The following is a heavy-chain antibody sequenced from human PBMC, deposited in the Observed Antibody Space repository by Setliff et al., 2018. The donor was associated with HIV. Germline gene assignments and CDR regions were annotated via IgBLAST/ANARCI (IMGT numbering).Heavy chain of an antibody. CDR3: ARARLLGGFLS. CDR2: LFYTGST. J-gene: IGHJ5*02. V-gene: IGHV4-39*07. Sequence: SETLSLTCTVSGGSISSGPYYWGWIRQPPGKGLEWIGSLFYTGSTSCNPSLKSRVTISGDTSKNQLFLNLTSVTAADTAVYYCARARLLGGFLSWGRGALVTVSS. D-gene: IGHD7-27*01. CDR1: GGSISSGPYY.